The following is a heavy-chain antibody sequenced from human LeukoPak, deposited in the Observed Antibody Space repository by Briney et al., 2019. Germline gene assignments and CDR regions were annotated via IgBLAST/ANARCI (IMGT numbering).Heavy chain of an antibody. CDR2: IIPIFGTA. CDR3: ARDGARTDPYCGGDCYSNFDY. CDR1: GGTFSSYA. D-gene: IGHD2-21*01. Sequence: ASVKVSCKASGGTFSSYAISWVRQAPGQGLEWMGGIIPIFGTANYAQKFQGRATITADESTSTAYMELSSLRSEDTAVYYCARDGARTDPYCGGDCYSNFDYWGQGTLVTVSS. J-gene: IGHJ4*02. V-gene: IGHV1-69*13.